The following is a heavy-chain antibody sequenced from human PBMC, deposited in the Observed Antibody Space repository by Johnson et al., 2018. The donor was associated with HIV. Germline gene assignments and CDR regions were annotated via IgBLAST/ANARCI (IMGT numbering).Heavy chain of an antibody. CDR1: GFTVSSNS. CDR2: ITDDGSED. V-gene: IGHV3-30*02. Sequence: QVQLVESGGGLIQPGGSLRLSCAASGFTVSSNSMHWVRQAPGKGLEWVAIITDDGSEDYYADSLKGRFTISRDNSKNTLYLQMSRLRAEDTAVYYCAKVAYGGFLLDAFDIWGQGTMVTVSS. J-gene: IGHJ3*02. D-gene: IGHD3-3*01. CDR3: AKVAYGGFLLDAFDI.